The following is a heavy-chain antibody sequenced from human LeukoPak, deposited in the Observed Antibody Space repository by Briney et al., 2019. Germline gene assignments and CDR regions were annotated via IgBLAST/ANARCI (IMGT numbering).Heavy chain of an antibody. Sequence: GGSLRLSCAASRFTFSSYGMHWVRQTPGKGLEWVAFIRHDGSYQQYADSVKGRFTVSRDDSKGTVYLQMNSLRTEDTAVYYCAKNRDSSDYPRDFDYWGQGTLVTVSS. J-gene: IGHJ4*02. CDR2: IRHDGSYQ. CDR3: AKNRDSSDYPRDFDY. CDR1: RFTFSSYG. V-gene: IGHV3-30*02. D-gene: IGHD6-19*01.